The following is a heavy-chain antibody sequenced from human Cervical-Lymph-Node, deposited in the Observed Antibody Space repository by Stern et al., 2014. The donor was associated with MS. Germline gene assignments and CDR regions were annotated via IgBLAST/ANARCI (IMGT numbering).Heavy chain of an antibody. CDR1: G. J-gene: IGHJ4*02. Sequence: VQLVQSGAEVKEPGASVKVSCRTSGQGLEWMGQINPNSGGANSARKFQGRVTMTRDTSISTAYMEVSSLSSDDTAVYYCARGGSVTIFGVPGTGEYWGQGTLVTVSS. V-gene: IGHV1-2*06. D-gene: IGHD3-3*01. CDR3: ARGGSVTIFGVPGTGEY. CDR2: INPNSGGA.